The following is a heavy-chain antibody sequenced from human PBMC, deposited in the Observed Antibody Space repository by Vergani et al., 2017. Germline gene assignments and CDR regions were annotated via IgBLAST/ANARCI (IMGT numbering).Heavy chain of an antibody. V-gene: IGHV3-7*01. CDR3: ARDRRAISWNYFEA. J-gene: IGHJ5*02. CDR2: IKQDGSEK. CDR1: GFTFSSYW. Sequence: EVQLVESGGGLVQPGGSLRLSCAASGFTFSSYWMSWVRQAPGKGLEWVANIKQDGSEKYYVDSVKGLFTISRDNAKNSLYLQMNSLRAEDTAVYYCARDRRAISWNYFEAWGQGTLVTVSS. D-gene: IGHD1-7*01.